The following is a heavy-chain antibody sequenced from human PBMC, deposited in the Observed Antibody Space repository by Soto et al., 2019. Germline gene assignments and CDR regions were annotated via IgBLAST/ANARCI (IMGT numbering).Heavy chain of an antibody. J-gene: IGHJ3*01. Sequence: QVQLVESGGGVVQPGRSLRLSCAASGFTFSSYGIHWVRQAPGKGLVWVAVISYDGSNKYFADSVKGRFTISRDNSMNTLYLQMNSLRAEDTAVYHCAKQVVPHTNAFDLWGQGTMVTVSS. CDR3: AKQVVPHTNAFDL. CDR2: ISYDGSNK. V-gene: IGHV3-30*18. D-gene: IGHD2-2*01. CDR1: GFTFSSYG.